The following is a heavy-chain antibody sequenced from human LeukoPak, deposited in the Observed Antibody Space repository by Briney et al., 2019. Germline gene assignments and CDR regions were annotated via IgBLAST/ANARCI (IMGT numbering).Heavy chain of an antibody. CDR1: GFTFSSYS. Sequence: PGGSLRLSCGASGFTFSSYSMNWVRQAPGKGLEWVSSISSSSSYIYYADSVKGRFTISRDNAKNSLYLQMNSLRAEDTAVYYCARDAYSNKYYFDYWGQGTLVTVSS. V-gene: IGHV3-21*01. D-gene: IGHD6-13*01. CDR3: ARDAYSNKYYFDY. CDR2: ISSSSSYI. J-gene: IGHJ4*02.